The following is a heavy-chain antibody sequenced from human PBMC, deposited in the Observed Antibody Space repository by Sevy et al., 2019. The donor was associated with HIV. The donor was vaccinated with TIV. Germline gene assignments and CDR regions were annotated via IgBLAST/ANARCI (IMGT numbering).Heavy chain of an antibody. CDR1: GGSVSGGSFY. CDR2: IDSSGST. CDR3: AGDYGYYGSGYYYGMDV. D-gene: IGHD3-10*01. J-gene: IGHJ6*02. V-gene: IGHV4-61*01. Sequence: SETLSLTCTVSGGSVSGGSFYWSWIRQSPGRGLEWIGYIDSSGSTYYNPSLKSRVSMSVDTSKNQFSLKLSSVTAADTAVYYCAGDYGYYGSGYYYGMDVWGQGTTVTVSS.